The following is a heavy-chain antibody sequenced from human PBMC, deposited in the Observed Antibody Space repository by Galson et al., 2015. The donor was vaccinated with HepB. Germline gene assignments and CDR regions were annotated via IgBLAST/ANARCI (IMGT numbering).Heavy chain of an antibody. CDR2: IYWDDDK. CDR1: GFSLSTSGVG. Sequence: PALVKPTQTLTLTCTFSGFSLSTSGVGVGWIRQPPGKALEWLALIYWDDDKRYSPSLKSRLTITKDTSKNQVVLTMTNMDPVDTATYYCAHRQRGGRYFDYWGQGTLVTVSS. J-gene: IGHJ4*02. V-gene: IGHV2-5*02. D-gene: IGHD2-15*01. CDR3: AHRQRGGRYFDY.